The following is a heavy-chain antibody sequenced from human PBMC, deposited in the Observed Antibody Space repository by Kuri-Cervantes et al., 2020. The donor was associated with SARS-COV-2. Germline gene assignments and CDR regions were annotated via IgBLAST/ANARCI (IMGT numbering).Heavy chain of an antibody. Sequence: GESLKISCAASGFTFSSYWMHWVRQAPGKGLVWVSRINSDGSSTSYADSVKGRFTISRDNAKNTLYLQMNSLRAEDTAVYYCARDGDYYGSGSYFSDYWGQGPLVTVSS. J-gene: IGHJ4*02. CDR3: ARDGDYYGSGSYFSDY. D-gene: IGHD3-10*01. CDR2: INSDGSST. CDR1: GFTFSSYW. V-gene: IGHV3-74*01.